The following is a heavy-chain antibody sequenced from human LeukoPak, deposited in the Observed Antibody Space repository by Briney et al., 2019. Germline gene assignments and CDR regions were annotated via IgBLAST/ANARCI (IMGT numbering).Heavy chain of an antibody. Sequence: PSETLSLTCTASGVSISSYYWSWIRQPAGKGLEWVGRIYTSGGTTYNPSLKRRVPMPEDTAKTQFPLKLSAVAAADPAEYSGARDSGAARPLDYGGQGTLVTVPS. CDR1: GVSISSYY. CDR2: IYTSGGT. CDR3: ARDSGAARPLDY. V-gene: IGHV4-4*07. J-gene: IGHJ4*02. D-gene: IGHD6-6*01.